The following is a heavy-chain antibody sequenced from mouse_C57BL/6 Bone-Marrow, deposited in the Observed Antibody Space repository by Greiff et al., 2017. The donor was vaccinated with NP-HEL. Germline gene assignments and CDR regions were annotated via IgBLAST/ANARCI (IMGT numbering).Heavy chain of an antibody. CDR2: ISYDGSN. Sequence: EVKLQESGPGLVKPSQSLSLTCSVTGYSITSGYYWNWIRQFPGNKLEWMGYISYDGSNNYNPSFKNRISITRDTSKNQFFLKLNSVTTEDTATYYCARDPLGYAMDYWGQGTSVTVSS. CDR1: GYSITSGYY. CDR3: ARDPLGYAMDY. V-gene: IGHV3-6*01. D-gene: IGHD4-1*01. J-gene: IGHJ4*01.